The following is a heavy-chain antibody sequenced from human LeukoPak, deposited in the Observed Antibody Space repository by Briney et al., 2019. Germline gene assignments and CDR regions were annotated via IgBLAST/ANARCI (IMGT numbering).Heavy chain of an antibody. CDR1: DGSISSSSYY. D-gene: IGHD1-14*01. V-gene: IGHV4-39*07. CDR2: IYYSGST. Sequence: PSETLSLTCTVSDGSISSSSYYWGWIRQPPGKGLEWIGNIYYSGSTYYNPSLKSRVTISVDTSKNQFSLKLSSVTAADTAVYYCARRSFGTGDFDYWGQGTLVTVSS. CDR3: ARRSFGTGDFDY. J-gene: IGHJ4*02.